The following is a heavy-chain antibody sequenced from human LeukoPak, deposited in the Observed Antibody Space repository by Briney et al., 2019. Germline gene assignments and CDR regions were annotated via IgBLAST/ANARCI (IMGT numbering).Heavy chain of an antibody. CDR3: ARAGGGYSFDS. D-gene: IGHD3-22*01. CDR1: GASISTFY. CDR2: LFFSGST. V-gene: IGHV4-59*01. Sequence: ETLSLTCTASGASISTFYWSWIRQPPGKGLEWIGYLFFSGSTSYNPSLKSRVIISVDTSGNQFSLKLSSVTAADTAVYYCARAGGGYSFDSWGQGTLVTVSS. J-gene: IGHJ5*01.